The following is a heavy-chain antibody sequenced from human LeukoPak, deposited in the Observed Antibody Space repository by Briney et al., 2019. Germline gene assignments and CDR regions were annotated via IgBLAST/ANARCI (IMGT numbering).Heavy chain of an antibody. CDR2: IGSGGTT. J-gene: IGHJ3*02. CDR3: ARGQSGDPAFDI. CDR1: GFTVSNNY. Sequence: SRRLSCAASGFTVSNNYITWVHQAPTNWLEWVSVIGSGGTTYYADSVEGRFTISRDNSRNTLNLQMNSLRAEDTAVYYCARGQSGDPAFDIWGQGTMVTVSS. D-gene: IGHD4-17*01. V-gene: IGHV3-53*01.